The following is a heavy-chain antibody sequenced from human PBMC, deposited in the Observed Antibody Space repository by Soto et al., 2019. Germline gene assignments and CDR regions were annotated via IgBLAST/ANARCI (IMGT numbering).Heavy chain of an antibody. Sequence: EVQLLESGGGLVQPGGSLRLSCAASGFTFSSYAMSWVRQAPGKGLEWVSAISGSGGSTYYADSVKGRFTISRDNAKNTLYLQMNSLRAEDTAVYYCAKVAYGSGSYYALGAFDIWGQGTMVTVSS. V-gene: IGHV3-23*01. J-gene: IGHJ3*02. CDR1: GFTFSSYA. CDR3: AKVAYGSGSYYALGAFDI. D-gene: IGHD3-10*01. CDR2: ISGSGGST.